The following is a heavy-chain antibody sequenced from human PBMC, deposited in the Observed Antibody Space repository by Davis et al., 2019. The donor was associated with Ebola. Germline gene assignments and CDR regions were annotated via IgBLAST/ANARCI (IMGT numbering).Heavy chain of an antibody. J-gene: IGHJ4*02. D-gene: IGHD3-16*02. CDR1: GFTFNRHG. V-gene: IGHV3-74*01. CDR3: ARTTFGGVIAS. CDR2: INNDGSSA. Sequence: HTGGSLRLSCAASGFTFNRHGMYWVRQAPGKGLVWVSRINNDGSSASYADPVKGRFTISRDNAKNTVYLEMNSLRAEDTAVYYCARTTFGGVIASWGQGTLVTVSS.